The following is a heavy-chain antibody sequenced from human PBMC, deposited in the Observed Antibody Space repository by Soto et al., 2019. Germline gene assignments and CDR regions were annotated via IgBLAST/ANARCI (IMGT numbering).Heavy chain of an antibody. D-gene: IGHD6-13*01. CDR2: IYYSGST. V-gene: IGHV4-31*03. CDR1: GGSISSGGYY. CDR3: AGSPVGGSSSWYFWFDP. Sequence: SETLSLTCTVSGGSISSGGYYWSWIRQHPGKGLEWIGYIYYSGSTYYNPSLKSRVTISVDTSKNQFSLKLSSVTAADTAVYYCAGSPVGGSSSWYFWFDPWGQGTLVTVSS. J-gene: IGHJ5*02.